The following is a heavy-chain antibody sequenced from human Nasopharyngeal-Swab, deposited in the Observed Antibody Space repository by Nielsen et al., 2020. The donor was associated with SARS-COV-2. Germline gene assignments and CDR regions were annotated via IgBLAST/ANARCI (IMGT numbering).Heavy chain of an antibody. V-gene: IGHV4-39*01. CDR2: IYYSGST. D-gene: IGHD5-12*01. J-gene: IGHJ5*02. CDR3: ARTLTYLHQTYSGYDNDNWFDP. Sequence: RQAPGKGLEWIGSIYYSGSTYYNPSLKSRVTISVDTSKNQFSLKLGSVTAADTAVYYCARTLTYLHQTYSGYDNDNWFDPWGQGTLVTVSS.